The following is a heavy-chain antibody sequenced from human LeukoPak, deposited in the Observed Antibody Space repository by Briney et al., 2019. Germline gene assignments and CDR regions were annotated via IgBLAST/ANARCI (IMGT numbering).Heavy chain of an antibody. Sequence: GGSLRLSCAASGFTFSSYAMSWVRQAPGKGLEWVSAISGSGGSTYYADSVKGRFTISRDNSKNTLYLQMNSLRAEDTAVYYCAKEGIAVAGTIGYYFDYWGQGTLVTVSS. V-gene: IGHV3-23*01. J-gene: IGHJ4*02. CDR1: GFTFSSYA. D-gene: IGHD6-19*01. CDR2: ISGSGGST. CDR3: AKEGIAVAGTIGYYFDY.